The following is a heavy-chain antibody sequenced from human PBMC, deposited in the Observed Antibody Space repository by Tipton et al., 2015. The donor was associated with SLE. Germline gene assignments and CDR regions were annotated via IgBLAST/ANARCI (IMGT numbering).Heavy chain of an antibody. J-gene: IGHJ4*02. D-gene: IGHD1-26*01. CDR3: ARDLYGGATSLDF. V-gene: IGHV4-59*01. Sequence: LRLSCTVSGGSISSYYWSWIRQPPGKGLEWIGYIHHSGSTSYSPSLKSRVTISEDPSKTQFSLNLRSVTAADTAVYYCARDLYGGATSLDFWGQGTLVTVSS. CDR1: GGSISSYY. CDR2: IHHSGST.